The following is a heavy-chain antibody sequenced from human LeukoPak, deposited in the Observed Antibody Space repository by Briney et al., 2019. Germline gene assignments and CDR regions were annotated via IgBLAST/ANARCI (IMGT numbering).Heavy chain of an antibody. V-gene: IGHV4-39*07. CDR1: GGSISSSSYY. CDR2: IYYSGST. Sequence: SETLSLTCTVSGGSISSSSYYWGWIRQPPGKGLEWIGSIYYSGSTYYNPSLKSRVTISVDTSKNQFSLKLSSVTAADTAVYYCARGHRYYDFWSGYYFDYWGQGTLVTVSS. J-gene: IGHJ4*02. CDR3: ARGHRYYDFWSGYYFDY. D-gene: IGHD3-3*01.